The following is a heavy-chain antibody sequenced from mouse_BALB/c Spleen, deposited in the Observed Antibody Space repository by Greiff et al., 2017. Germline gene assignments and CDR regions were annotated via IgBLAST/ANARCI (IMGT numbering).Heavy chain of an antibody. D-gene: IGHD1-1*01. CDR3: ARTGFDGSSPYYFDY. CDR1: GFTFSDYY. J-gene: IGHJ2*01. Sequence: EVKLMESGGGLVKPGGSLKLSCAVSGFTFSDYYMYWVRQTPEKRLEWVATISDGGSYTYYPDSVKGRFTISRDNPKNTLFLQMTSLRSEDTAMYDCARTGFDGSSPYYFDYWGQGTTLTVSS. CDR2: ISDGGSYT. V-gene: IGHV5-4*02.